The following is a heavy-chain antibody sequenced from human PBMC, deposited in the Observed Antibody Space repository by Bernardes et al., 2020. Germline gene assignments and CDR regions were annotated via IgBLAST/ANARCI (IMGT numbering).Heavy chain of an antibody. D-gene: IGHD3-10*01. CDR3: ARGLYFGELSLDF. V-gene: IGHV4-59*01. J-gene: IGHJ4*02. Sequence: TLFPTFTVSRASIHNYSWTLIRQPPGKGLEWIGHFDYTDTTTYNPSLYNPSLKSRVTISVDMSKNQFSLRLNSVTAADTAVYYCARGLYFGELSLDFWGQGSLVTVSS. CDR1: RASIHNYS. CDR2: FDYTDTT.